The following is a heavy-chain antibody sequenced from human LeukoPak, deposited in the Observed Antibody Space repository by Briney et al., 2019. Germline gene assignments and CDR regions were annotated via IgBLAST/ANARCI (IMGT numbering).Heavy chain of an antibody. CDR2: ISSSGSTI. D-gene: IGHD3-10*01. Sequence: PGGSLRLSCAASGFTFSSYEMNWVRQAPGKGLEWVSYISSSGSTIYYADSVKGRFTISRDNAKNSLYLQMNSLRAEDTAVYYCARGGKYYYGSGRNYYFDYWGQGTLVTVSS. CDR3: ARGGKYYYGSGRNYYFDY. V-gene: IGHV3-48*03. CDR1: GFTFSSYE. J-gene: IGHJ4*02.